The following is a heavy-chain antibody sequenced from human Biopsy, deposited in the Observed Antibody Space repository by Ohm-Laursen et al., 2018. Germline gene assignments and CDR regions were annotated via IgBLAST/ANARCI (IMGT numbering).Heavy chain of an antibody. CDR3: VGEPKTGTAEAWYFDL. D-gene: IGHD3-9*01. Sequence: PSQTLSLTWSVSGASVKTSGYFWAWIRQRPGKGLEWIGYISYNERTHYNPSLTSRLAISFDTSNNRISLQLRSVSVADTAVYYCVGEPKTGTAEAWYFDLWGRGSPVTVPS. CDR1: GASVKTSGYF. CDR2: ISYNERT. V-gene: IGHV4-31*02. J-gene: IGHJ2*01.